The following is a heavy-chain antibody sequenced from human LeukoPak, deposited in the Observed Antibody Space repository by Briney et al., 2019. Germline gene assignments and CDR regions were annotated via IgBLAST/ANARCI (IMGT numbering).Heavy chain of an antibody. CDR2: ISGSGGRT. D-gene: IGHD4-17*01. CDR3: VKEIYGDSTGGRFQH. J-gene: IGHJ1*01. CDR1: GFTFSSYA. Sequence: GGSLRLSCAASGFTFSSYAMSWVRQAPGKGLEWVSVISGSGGRTYYADSVKGRFTISRDNSKNTLYLQMNSLRAEDTAVYYCVKEIYGDSTGGRFQHWGQGTLVTVSS. V-gene: IGHV3-23*01.